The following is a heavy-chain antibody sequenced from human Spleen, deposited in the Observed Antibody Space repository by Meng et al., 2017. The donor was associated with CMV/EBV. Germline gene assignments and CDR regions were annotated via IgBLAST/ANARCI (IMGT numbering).Heavy chain of an antibody. J-gene: IGHJ6*02. CDR2: INGDGKTT. CDR1: GFRFSSYA. V-gene: IGHV3-74*01. Sequence: GALKISCAASGFRFSSYAMTWVRHAPGKGLVWVSHINGDGKTTKYADSVKGRFTISRDNAKNTLYLQMNSLRAEDTAVYYCSSSVLYYYYYYGMDVWGQGTTVTVSS. CDR3: SSSVLYYYYYYGMDV.